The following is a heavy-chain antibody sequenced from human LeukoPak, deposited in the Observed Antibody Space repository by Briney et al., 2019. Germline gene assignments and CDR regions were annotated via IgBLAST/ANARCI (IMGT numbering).Heavy chain of an antibody. D-gene: IGHD2-21*02. CDR3: ARDNEVDCGGDCYSFDY. Sequence: GGSLRLSCAASGFTFSSYSMNWVRQAPGKGLEWVSSISSSSSYIYYADSVKGRFTISRDNAKNSLYLQMNSLRAEDTAVYYCARDNEVDCGGDCYSFDYWGQGTLVTVSS. CDR1: GFTFSSYS. CDR2: ISSSSSYI. V-gene: IGHV3-21*01. J-gene: IGHJ4*02.